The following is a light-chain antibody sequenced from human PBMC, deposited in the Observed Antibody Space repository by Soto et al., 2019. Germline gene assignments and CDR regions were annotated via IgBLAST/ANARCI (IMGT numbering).Light chain of an antibody. CDR2: DVN. J-gene: IGLJ2*01. CDR3: SSYTSSSTLL. CDR1: SSDVGGYNY. Sequence: QSALTQPASVSGSPGQSITISCSGTSSDVGGYNYVSWYQQHPGKAPKLMIYDVNSRPSGVSNRFSGSKSGNTASLTISGLQAEDEAHYYCSSYTSSSTLLFGGGTKLTVL. V-gene: IGLV2-14*01.